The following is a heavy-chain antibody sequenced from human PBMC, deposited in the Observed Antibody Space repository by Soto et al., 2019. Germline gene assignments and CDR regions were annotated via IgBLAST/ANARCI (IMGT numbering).Heavy chain of an antibody. D-gene: IGHD3-9*01. CDR1: GFTFSNAW. Sequence: PGGSLRLSCAASGFTFSNAWMSWVRQAPGKGLEWVGRIKSKTDGGTTDYAAPVKGRFTISRDDSKNTLYLQMNSLKTEDTAVYYCTTGAYYDILTGPYYYGMDVWGQGTTVTVS. CDR3: TTGAYYDILTGPYYYGMDV. J-gene: IGHJ6*02. CDR2: IKSKTDGGTT. V-gene: IGHV3-15*01.